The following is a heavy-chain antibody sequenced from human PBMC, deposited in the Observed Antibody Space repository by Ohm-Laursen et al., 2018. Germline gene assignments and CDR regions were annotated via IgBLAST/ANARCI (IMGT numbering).Heavy chain of an antibody. CDR2: ISSSGSSI. V-gene: IGHV3-11*01. J-gene: IGHJ4*02. CDR3: ARGSIVMAADCSY. D-gene: IGHD6-13*01. Sequence: GSLRLSCSASGFTFSDYYMNWIRQAPGKGLEWVSYISSSGSSIYYADSVKGRFTVSRDNAKNSLFLQMNSLRGEDTAVYYCARGSIVMAADCSYWGQGTLVNVSS. CDR1: GFTFSDYY.